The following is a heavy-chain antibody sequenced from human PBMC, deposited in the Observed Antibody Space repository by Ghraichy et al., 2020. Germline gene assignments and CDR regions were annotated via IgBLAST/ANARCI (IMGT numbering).Heavy chain of an antibody. D-gene: IGHD2-2*01. CDR3: ARVLVHPGSRYFDL. V-gene: IGHV4-34*01. CDR1: GGSFSDYY. CDR2: INHSGST. Sequence: SETLSLTCAGYGGSFSDYYWSWIRQPPGKGLEWIGEINHSGSTNYNPSLKSRVTISVDTSKNQFSLKLGSVTAADKAVYYCARVLVHPGSRYFDLWGRGTLVTVSS. J-gene: IGHJ2*01.